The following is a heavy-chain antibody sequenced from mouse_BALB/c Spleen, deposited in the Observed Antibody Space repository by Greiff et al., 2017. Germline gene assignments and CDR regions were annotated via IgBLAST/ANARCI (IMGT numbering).Heavy chain of an antibody. CDR3: ARSYRYDVDYAMDY. V-gene: IGHV3-8*02. CDR2: ISYSGST. J-gene: IGHJ4*01. Sequence: EVKLVESGPSLVKPSQTLSLTCSVTGDSITSGYWNWIRKFPGNKLEYMGYISYSGSTYYNPSLKSRISITRDTSKNQYYLQLNSVTTEDTATYYCARSYRYDVDYAMDYWGQGTSVTVSS. D-gene: IGHD2-14*01. CDR1: GDSITSGY.